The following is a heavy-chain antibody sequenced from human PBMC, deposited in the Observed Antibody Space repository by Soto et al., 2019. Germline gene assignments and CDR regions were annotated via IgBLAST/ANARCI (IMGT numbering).Heavy chain of an antibody. CDR1: GFTFDDYA. CDR3: AKALREYYFDY. V-gene: IGHV3-9*01. Sequence: EVQLVESGGGLVQPGRSLRLSCAASGFTFDDYAMHWVRQAPGKGLEWVSGISWNSGSIGYADSVKGRFIISRDNAKNSLYLQMNSLRAEDTALYYCAKALREYYFDYWGQGTLVTVSS. J-gene: IGHJ4*02. D-gene: IGHD3-10*01. CDR2: ISWNSGSI.